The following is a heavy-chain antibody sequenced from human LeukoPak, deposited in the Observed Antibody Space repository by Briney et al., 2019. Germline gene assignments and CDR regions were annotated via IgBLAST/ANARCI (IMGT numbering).Heavy chain of an antibody. CDR1: GFTFSSYE. J-gene: IGHJ4*02. Sequence: GGSLRLSCAASGFTFSSYEMNWVRQAPGKGLEWVSYISSSGSTIYYADSVRGRFTISRDNAKNSLYLQMNSLRAEDTAVYYCARVGFGELSDWGQGTLVTVSS. CDR2: ISSSGSTI. V-gene: IGHV3-48*03. CDR3: ARVGFGELSD. D-gene: IGHD3-10*01.